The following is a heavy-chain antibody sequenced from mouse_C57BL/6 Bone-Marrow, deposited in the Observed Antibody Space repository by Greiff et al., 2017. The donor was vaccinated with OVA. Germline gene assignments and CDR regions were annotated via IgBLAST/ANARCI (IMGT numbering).Heavy chain of an antibody. V-gene: IGHV1-26*01. D-gene: IGHD2-3*01. CDR3: ARERLLPYYYAMDY. J-gene: IGHJ4*01. Sequence: VQLQQSGPELVKPGASVKISCKASGYTFTDYYMNWVKQSHGQSLEWIGDINPNNGGTSYNQKFKGKATLTVDKSSRTAYMELRSLTSEDSAVYDCARERLLPYYYAMDYWGQGTSVTVSS. CDR2: INPNNGGT. CDR1: GYTFTDYY.